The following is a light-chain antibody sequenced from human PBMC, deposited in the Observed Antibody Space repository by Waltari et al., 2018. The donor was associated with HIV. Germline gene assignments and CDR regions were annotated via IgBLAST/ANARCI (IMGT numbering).Light chain of an antibody. CDR1: QRVSANF. V-gene: IGKV3-20*01. CDR3: QQCATSPWT. J-gene: IGKJ1*01. CDR2: GAS. Sequence: MVLTQSPGTLSLSPGDRAILSCRASQRVSANFLAWYQQRPGQAPRRLVYGASRRATSTPARFSCGGSGTDFTLTINRLQPEDFAVYYCQQCATSPWTFGQGTTV.